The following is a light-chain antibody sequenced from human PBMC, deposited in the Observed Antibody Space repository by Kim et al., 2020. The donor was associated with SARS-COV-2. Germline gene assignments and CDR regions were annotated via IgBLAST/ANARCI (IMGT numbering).Light chain of an antibody. J-gene: IGLJ1*01. V-gene: IGLV1-44*01. CDR1: RSNIGSNT. Sequence: QSVLTQPPSASGTPGQRVAIYCSGSRSNIGSNTVNWYQQLPGTAPKLLIYNNNQRPSGVPDRFSGSKSGTSASLAISGLQSEDEAEYYCGAWDDSLTAFYVFGTGTKVTVL. CDR3: GAWDDSLTAFYV. CDR2: NNN.